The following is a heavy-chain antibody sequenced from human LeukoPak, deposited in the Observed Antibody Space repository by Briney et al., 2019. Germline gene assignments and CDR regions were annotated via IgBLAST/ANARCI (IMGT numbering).Heavy chain of an antibody. CDR2: ISAYNGNT. J-gene: IGHJ5*02. CDR3: ARVACSSTSCYSWFDP. V-gene: IGHV1-18*01. Sequence: ASVKVSCKASGYTFTSYGISWVRQAPRQGLEWMGWISAYNGNTNYAQKLQGRVTMTTDTSTSTAYMELRSLRSDDTAVYYCARVACSSTSCYSWFDPWGQGTLVTVSS. CDR1: GYTFTSYG. D-gene: IGHD2-2*01.